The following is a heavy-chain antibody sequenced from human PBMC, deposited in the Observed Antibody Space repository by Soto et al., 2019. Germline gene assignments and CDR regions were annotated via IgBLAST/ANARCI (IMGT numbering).Heavy chain of an antibody. D-gene: IGHD4-17*01. CDR1: GASIDTYY. CDR3: VGVGYGRGFDF. CDR2: IHTSGSN. Sequence: SETLSLTCTVSGASIDTYYWTWIRQPAGKGLEWIGLIHTSGSNYYNPSLESRVTMSEDTSKNHVSLKLTSVTAADTAVYYCVGVGYGRGFDFWGPGPHVTLST. J-gene: IGHJ4*02. V-gene: IGHV4-4*07.